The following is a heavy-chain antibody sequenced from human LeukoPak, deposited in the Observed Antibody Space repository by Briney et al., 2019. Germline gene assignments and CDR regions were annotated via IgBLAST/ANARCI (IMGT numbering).Heavy chain of an antibody. Sequence: ASVKVSCKASGYTFTSYAMHWVRQAPGQGLEWMGWISAYNGNTNYAQKLQGRVTMTTDTSTSTAYMELRSLRSDDTAVYYCARDPAYDYVWGSYNYFDYWGQGTLVTVSS. CDR1: GYTFTSYA. D-gene: IGHD3-16*01. V-gene: IGHV1-18*01. CDR3: ARDPAYDYVWGSYNYFDY. J-gene: IGHJ4*02. CDR2: ISAYNGNT.